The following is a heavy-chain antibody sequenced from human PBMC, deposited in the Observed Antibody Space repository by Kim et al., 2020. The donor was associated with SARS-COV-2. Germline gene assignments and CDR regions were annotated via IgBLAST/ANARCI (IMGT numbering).Heavy chain of an antibody. Sequence: GGSLRLSCAASGFTFSSYSMNWVRQAPGKGLEWVSSISSSSSYIYYADSVKGRFTISRDNAKNSLYLQMNSLRAEDTAVYYCARESYSSSWYFGPLNWFDPWGQGTLVTVSS. J-gene: IGHJ5*02. CDR3: ARESYSSSWYFGPLNWFDP. CDR2: ISSSSSYI. V-gene: IGHV3-21*01. D-gene: IGHD6-13*01. CDR1: GFTFSSYS.